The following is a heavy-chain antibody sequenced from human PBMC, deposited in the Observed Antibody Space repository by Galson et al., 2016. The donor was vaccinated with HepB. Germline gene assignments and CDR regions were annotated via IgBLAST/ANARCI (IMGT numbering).Heavy chain of an antibody. CDR2: IYYSGST. V-gene: IGHV4-31*03. Sequence: TLSLTCSVSGDSISSGRYYWSWIRQHPVKGLEWIGYIYYSGSTSYNPSLKSRFSISIDTPKNQFSLHLTSVTPEDTAVYYCVRDSTSTDDALDFWGQGTMVTVSS. CDR3: VRDSTSTDDALDF. J-gene: IGHJ3*01. CDR1: GDSISSGRYY. D-gene: IGHD2/OR15-2a*01.